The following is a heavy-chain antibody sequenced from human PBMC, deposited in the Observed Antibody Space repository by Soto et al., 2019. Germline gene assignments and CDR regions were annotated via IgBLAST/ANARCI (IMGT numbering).Heavy chain of an antibody. Sequence: QVQLQESGPGLVKPSGILSLSCTVSDGSMSSYYWSWIRQPPGKGLEWIGYIYYSGSTIYNPSLKSRVTISVDTSKNQFSLKLSSVTAADTAVYYCARYGSGSSVWFDPWGQGTLVTVSS. D-gene: IGHD3-10*01. J-gene: IGHJ5*02. CDR1: DGSMSSYY. CDR2: IYYSGST. CDR3: ARYGSGSSVWFDP. V-gene: IGHV4-59*01.